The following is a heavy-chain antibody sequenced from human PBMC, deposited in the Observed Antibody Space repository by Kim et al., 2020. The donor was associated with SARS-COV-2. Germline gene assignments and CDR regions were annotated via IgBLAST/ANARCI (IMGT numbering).Heavy chain of an antibody. CDR3: AKSADLPYSSSWSMGVPLYYYYYGMDV. J-gene: IGHJ6*02. CDR1: GFTFSSYG. D-gene: IGHD6-13*01. CDR2: ISYDGSNK. Sequence: GGSLRLSCAASGFTFSSYGMHWVRQAPGKGLEWVAVISYDGSNKYYADSVKGRFTISRDNSKNTLYLQMNSLRAEDTAVYYCAKSADLPYSSSWSMGVPLYYYYYGMDVWGQGTTVTVSS. V-gene: IGHV3-30*18.